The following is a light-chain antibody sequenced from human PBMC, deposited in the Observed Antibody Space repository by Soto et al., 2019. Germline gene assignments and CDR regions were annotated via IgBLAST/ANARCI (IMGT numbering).Light chain of an antibody. J-gene: IGKJ1*01. V-gene: IGKV3-15*01. CDR3: QHYNSYSEA. CDR2: GAS. CDR1: QSVSSN. Sequence: IVMTQAPATMSVSPGERPTLSCRCSQSVSSNIAWYQQKPGQAPRLLIYGASTRATGIPARCSGSGSGTEFTLTISSLQPDDFATYYCQHYNSYSEAFGQGTKVDI.